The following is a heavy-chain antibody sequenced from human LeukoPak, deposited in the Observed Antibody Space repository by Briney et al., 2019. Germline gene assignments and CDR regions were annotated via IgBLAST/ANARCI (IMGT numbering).Heavy chain of an antibody. CDR1: GYSFTSYW. V-gene: IGHV5-51*01. Sequence: GESLKISCKGSGYSFTSYWIGWVRQMPGKGLEWMGIIYPGDSDSRYSPSFQGQVTISADKSISTAYLQWSSLKASDTAIYYCERREGGYYDTSGYYRYWGQGTLVTVSS. J-gene: IGHJ4*02. CDR3: ERREGGYYDTSGYYRY. D-gene: IGHD3-22*01. CDR2: IYPGDSDS.